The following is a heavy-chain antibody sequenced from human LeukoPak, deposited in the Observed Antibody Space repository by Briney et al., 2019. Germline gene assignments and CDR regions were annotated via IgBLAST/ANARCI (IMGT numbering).Heavy chain of an antibody. V-gene: IGHV3-30*02. CDR2: IRYDGDNK. Sequence: GGSLRLSCAASGFTFSSHGMHWVSQGPGKGLEWVAFIRYDGDNKNYADSVKGRFTISRDNSKNTLYLQMDSLRVEDTAVFYCAKARGLWLVRDLIDHWGHGTVVSVSS. J-gene: IGHJ4*01. CDR1: GFTFSSHG. D-gene: IGHD6-19*01. CDR3: AKARGLWLVRDLIDH.